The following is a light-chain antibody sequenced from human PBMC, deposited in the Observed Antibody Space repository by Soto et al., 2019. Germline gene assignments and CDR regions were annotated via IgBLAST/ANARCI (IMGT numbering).Light chain of an antibody. CDR3: QQRINWPVT. J-gene: IGKJ5*01. CDR2: DAS. CDR1: QSVSSY. Sequence: EIVLTQSPATLSLSPGERATLYCRASQSVSSYLAWYQQKPGQAPRLLIYDASNRATGIPARFSGSGSGTDFTLTISSLEPEDFAVYYCQQRINWPVTFGQGTRLEIK. V-gene: IGKV3-11*01.